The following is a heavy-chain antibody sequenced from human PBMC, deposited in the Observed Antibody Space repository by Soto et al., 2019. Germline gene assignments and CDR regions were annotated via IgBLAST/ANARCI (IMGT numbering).Heavy chain of an antibody. CDR1: GGTFSSYA. CDR3: ARDGIYYSNYVMYYGMDV. V-gene: IGHV1-69*01. J-gene: IGHJ6*02. Sequence: QVQLVQSVAEVKKPGSSVKVSCKASGGTFSSYAISWVRQAPGQGLEWMGGIIPIFGTANYAQKFQGRVTITADESTSTAYMELSSLRSEDTAVYYCARDGIYYSNYVMYYGMDVWGQGTTVTVSS. D-gene: IGHD4-4*01. CDR2: IIPIFGTA.